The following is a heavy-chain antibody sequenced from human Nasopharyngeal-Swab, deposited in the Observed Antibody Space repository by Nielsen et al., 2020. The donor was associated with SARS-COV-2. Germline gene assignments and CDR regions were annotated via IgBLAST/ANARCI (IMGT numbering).Heavy chain of an antibody. CDR1: GFTFSSYA. Sequence: GESLKISCAASGFTFSSYAMSWVRQAPGKGLEWVSAISGSGGSTYYADSVKGRFTISRDNSKNTLYLQMNSLRAEDTAVYYCAKDLEDYGDNTYFQHWGQGTLVTVSS. V-gene: IGHV3-23*01. D-gene: IGHD4-17*01. J-gene: IGHJ1*01. CDR2: ISGSGGST. CDR3: AKDLEDYGDNTYFQH.